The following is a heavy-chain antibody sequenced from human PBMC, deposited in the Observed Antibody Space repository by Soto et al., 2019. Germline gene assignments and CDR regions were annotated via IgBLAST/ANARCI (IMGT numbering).Heavy chain of an antibody. V-gene: IGHV1-2*02. CDR1: GYTLTDYY. CDR2: INPHTGDT. CDR3: ARVGGAAPGARREWYLDL. Sequence: QVHLVQSGAEVKKPGASVTVSCKTSGYTLTDYYMHWVRQAPGQGLEWMAWINPHTGDTGIAERFQGRVTMTRDTSTNTAHMGLTSLTSDDTVIYYCARVGGAAPGARREWYLDLWGRGSLVTVSS. D-gene: IGHD6-25*01. J-gene: IGHJ2*01.